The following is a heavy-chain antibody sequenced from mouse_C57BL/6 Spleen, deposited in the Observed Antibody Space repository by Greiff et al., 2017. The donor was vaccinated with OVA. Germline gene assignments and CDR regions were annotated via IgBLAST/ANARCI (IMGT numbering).Heavy chain of an antibody. V-gene: IGHV1-52*01. CDR1: GYTFTSYW. D-gene: IGHD1-1*01. Sequence: VQLQQPGAELVRPGSSVKLSCKASGYTFTSYWMHWVKQRPIQGLEWIGNIDPSDSETHYNQKFKDKATLTVDKSSSTAYMQLSSLPSEDSAVYYCARAYGGWYFDVWGTGTTVTVSS. J-gene: IGHJ1*03. CDR2: IDPSDSET. CDR3: ARAYGGWYFDV.